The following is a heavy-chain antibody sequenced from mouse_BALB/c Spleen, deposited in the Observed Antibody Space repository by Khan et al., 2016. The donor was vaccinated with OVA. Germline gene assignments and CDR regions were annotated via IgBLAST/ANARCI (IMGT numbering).Heavy chain of an antibody. Sequence: VQLQQSGPELVKPGASVKISCKASGYSFTGYFMNWVMQSHGKSLEWIGRINPHIGETFYNPTFKGKATLTVDESSSTAHMELRSLASEDSAVYYCARIYGSDFDYWGQGTTLTVSS. CDR1: GYSFTGYF. D-gene: IGHD1-1*01. V-gene: IGHV1-20*02. CDR2: INPHIGET. CDR3: ARIYGSDFDY. J-gene: IGHJ2*01.